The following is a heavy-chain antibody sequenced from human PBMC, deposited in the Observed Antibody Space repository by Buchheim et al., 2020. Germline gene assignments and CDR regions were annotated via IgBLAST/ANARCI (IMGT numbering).Heavy chain of an antibody. J-gene: IGHJ6*02. V-gene: IGHV4-31*03. CDR3: ARDRVHRSYDLYYYYGMDV. CDR2: IYYSGST. Sequence: QVQLQESGPGLVKPSQTLSLTCTVSSGSISSGGYYWSWIRQHPGKGLEWIGYIYYSGSTYYNPSLKSRVTISVDTSENQVSLKLSSVTAADTAVYYCARDRVHRSYDLYYYYGMDVWGQGTT. D-gene: IGHD1-1*01. CDR1: SGSISSGGYY.